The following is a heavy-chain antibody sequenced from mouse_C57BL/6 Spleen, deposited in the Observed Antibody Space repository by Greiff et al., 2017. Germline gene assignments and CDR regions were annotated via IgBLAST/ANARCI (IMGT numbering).Heavy chain of an antibody. CDR3: ARWLLRWGAMDY. CDR1: GYSITSGYY. V-gene: IGHV3-6*01. Sequence: ESGPGLVKPSQSLSLTCSVTGYSITSGYYWNWIRQFPGNKLEWMGYISYDGSNNYNPSLKNRISITRDTSKNQFFLKLNSVTTEDTATYYCARWLLRWGAMDYWGQGTSVTVSS. D-gene: IGHD2-3*01. CDR2: ISYDGSN. J-gene: IGHJ4*01.